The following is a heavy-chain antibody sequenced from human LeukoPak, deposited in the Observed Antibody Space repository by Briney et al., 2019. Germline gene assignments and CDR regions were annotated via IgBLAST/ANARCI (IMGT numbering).Heavy chain of an antibody. CDR1: GFTASNNY. D-gene: IGHD3-22*01. V-gene: IGHV3-66*01. Sequence: GGSLRLSCAASGFTASNNYMSWVRQAPGKGLEWVSLIYSGGSTHFTDSVKGRFNISRDNSKNTLYLQMNSLRAEDTAVYYCARGLYSSGYYYDAFDIWGQGTMVTVSS. CDR2: IYSGGST. J-gene: IGHJ3*02. CDR3: ARGLYSSGYYYDAFDI.